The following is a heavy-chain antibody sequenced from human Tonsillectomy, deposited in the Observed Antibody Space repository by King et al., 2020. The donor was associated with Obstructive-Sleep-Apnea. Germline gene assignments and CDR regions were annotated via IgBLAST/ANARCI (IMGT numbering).Heavy chain of an antibody. CDR3: AKDMGLRYFDWSFDY. CDR1: GFNFDDYA. V-gene: IGHV3-9*01. Sequence: VQLVESGGGLVQPGRLVRLSSAASGFNFDDYAMHCVRQAPGKGLVWVCGISGIRCMLGYADSIKGRFTIPRDNAKNSLYLQMNSLRAEDTALYYCAKDMGLRYFDWSFDYWGQGTLVTVSS. D-gene: IGHD3-9*01. CDR2: ISGIRCML. J-gene: IGHJ4*02.